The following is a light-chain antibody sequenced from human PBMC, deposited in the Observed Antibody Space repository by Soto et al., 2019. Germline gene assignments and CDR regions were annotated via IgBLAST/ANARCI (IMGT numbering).Light chain of an antibody. Sequence: DIQMTQSPSTLSASVGDRVTITCRASQSISSWLAWYQQKPGKAPKLLIYDASSLESGVPSRFRGSGSETECHLHLSILQPDDFATYYCQQYNSYWYTFGQGTKLEL. J-gene: IGKJ2*01. V-gene: IGKV1-5*01. CDR3: QQYNSYWYT. CDR2: DAS. CDR1: QSISSW.